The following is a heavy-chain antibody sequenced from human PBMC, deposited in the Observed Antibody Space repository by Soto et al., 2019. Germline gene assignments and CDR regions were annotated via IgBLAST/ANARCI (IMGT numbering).Heavy chain of an antibody. J-gene: IGHJ4*02. V-gene: IGHV3-30*18. CDR1: GFTFRNYV. D-gene: IGHD5-12*01. CDR2: ISSDGSNK. CDR3: TKDRATHRNY. Sequence: QVQLVESGGGVVQPGRSLSLSCAASGFTFRNYVMHWVRQAPGKGLEWVAVISSDGSNKYYADSVKGRFTISRDNSKNTLYLQMKSIRIEDTAVYYCTKDRATHRNYWGQGTLVTVSS.